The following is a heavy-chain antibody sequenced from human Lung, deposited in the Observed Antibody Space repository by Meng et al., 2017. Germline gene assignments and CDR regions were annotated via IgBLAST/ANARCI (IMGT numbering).Heavy chain of an antibody. J-gene: IGHJ4*02. V-gene: IGHV4-34*01. D-gene: IGHD4-11*01. CDR3: ARGPTTMAHDFDY. Sequence: QVQLQERGAGLLKPSETLSLPCVVSGGSCSDYYWGWIRPPPGKGLEWIGEINHSGSTNSNPSLESRATISVDTSQNNLSLKLSSVTAADSAVYYCARGPTTMAHDFDYWGQGTLVTVSS. CDR1: GGSCSDYY. CDR2: INHSGST.